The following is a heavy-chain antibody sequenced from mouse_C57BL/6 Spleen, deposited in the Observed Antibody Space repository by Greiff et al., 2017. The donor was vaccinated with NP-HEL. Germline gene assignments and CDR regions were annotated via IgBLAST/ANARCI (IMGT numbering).Heavy chain of an antibody. CDR2: ISYDGSN. V-gene: IGHV3-6*01. Sequence: EVQLQQSGPGLVKPSQSLSLTCSVTGYSITSGYYWNWIRQFPGNKLEWMGYISYDGSNNYNPSLKNRISITRDTSKNQFFLKLNSVTTEDTATYYGANWAWFAYWGQGTLVTVSA. D-gene: IGHD4-1*02. J-gene: IGHJ3*01. CDR1: GYSITSGYY. CDR3: ANWAWFAY.